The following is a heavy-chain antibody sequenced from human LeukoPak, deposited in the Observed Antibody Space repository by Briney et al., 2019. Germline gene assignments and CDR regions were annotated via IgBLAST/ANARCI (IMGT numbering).Heavy chain of an antibody. D-gene: IGHD3-16*02. CDR3: AKGDTFGGVIVIGIDY. J-gene: IGHJ4*02. CDR1: GFTFSSYG. Sequence: PGGSLRLSCAASGFTFSSYGMSWVRQAPGKGLEWVSAISGSGGSTYYADSAKGRFTISRDNSKNTLYLQMNSLRAEDTAVYYCAKGDTFGGVIVIGIDYWGQGTLVTVSS. CDR2: ISGSGGST. V-gene: IGHV3-23*01.